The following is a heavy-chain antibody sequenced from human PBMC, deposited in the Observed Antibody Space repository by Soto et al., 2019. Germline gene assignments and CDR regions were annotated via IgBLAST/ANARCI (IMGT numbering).Heavy chain of an antibody. V-gene: IGHV3-21*01. CDR2: ISSSGSHI. CDR3: TRDGSGGSSEAYYYYYMDV. Sequence: EVQLVESGGGLVKPGGSLRLCCAASGFTFSSYSMNWVRQAPGKGLEWVSSISSSGSHIYYADSVKGRFTISRDNAKNSLYLQMNSLRAEDTAVYYCTRDGSGGSSEAYYYYYMDVWGKGTTVTVSS. D-gene: IGHD2-15*01. J-gene: IGHJ6*03. CDR1: GFTFSSYS.